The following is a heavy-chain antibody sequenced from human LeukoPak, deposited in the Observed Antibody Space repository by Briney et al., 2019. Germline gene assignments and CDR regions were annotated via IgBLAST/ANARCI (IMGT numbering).Heavy chain of an antibody. Sequence: SETPSLTCTVSGGSISSGSYYWSWIRQPAGKGLEWIGRIYTSGSTNYNPSLKSRVSISLDTSKNQFSLKLSSVTAADTAVYYCARLSGDYVAFDYWGQGTLVTVSS. J-gene: IGHJ4*02. CDR3: ARLSGDYVAFDY. CDR2: IYTSGST. D-gene: IGHD4-17*01. V-gene: IGHV4-61*02. CDR1: GGSISSGSYY.